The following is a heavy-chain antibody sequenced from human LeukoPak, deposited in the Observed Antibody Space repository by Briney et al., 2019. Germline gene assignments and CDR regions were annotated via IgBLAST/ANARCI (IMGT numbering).Heavy chain of an antibody. V-gene: IGHV3-30*03. J-gene: IGHJ3*02. CDR1: GFSFNNYA. CDR2: ISYDGGDK. CDR3: ARASGLYYYDSSGPAFDI. Sequence: PGKSLRLSCAASGFSFNNYAMYWVRQAPGKGLEWVALISYDGGDKYYAESMKGRITISRDNAKNSLYLQMNSLRAEDTAVYYCARASGLYYYDSSGPAFDIWGQGTMVTVSS. D-gene: IGHD3-22*01.